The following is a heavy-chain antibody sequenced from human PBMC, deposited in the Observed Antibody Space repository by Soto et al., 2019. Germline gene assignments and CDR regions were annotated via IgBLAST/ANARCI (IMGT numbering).Heavy chain of an antibody. V-gene: IGHV4-59*01. CDR2: IYYSGET. J-gene: IGHJ6*02. D-gene: IGHD3-10*01. CDR1: GDSISRYY. CDR3: ARDQGGEFLKGSGMDV. Sequence: QVQLQESGPGLVKPSETLSLTCTVSGDSISRYYWSWIRLSLGKGLEWIGYIYYSGETNYNPSVKSRVTISVDRTKNQFSLKLSSVTAADTAVYYCARDQGGEFLKGSGMDVWGQGTTVTVSS.